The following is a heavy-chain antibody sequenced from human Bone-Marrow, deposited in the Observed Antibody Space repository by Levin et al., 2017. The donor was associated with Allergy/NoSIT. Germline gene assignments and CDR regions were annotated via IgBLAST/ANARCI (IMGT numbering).Heavy chain of an antibody. CDR2: ISSSGSTT. CDR1: GFTFSIYS. D-gene: IGHD3-16*01. CDR3: AQDRHVAVSLFHI. J-gene: IGHJ3*02. V-gene: IGHV3-23*01. Sequence: GGSLRLSCTVSGFTFSIYSINWVRQAPGKGLEWVSSISSSGSTTYYADSVKGRFTISRDNSKNTLYLQMNSLRAEDTGVYFCAQDRHVAVSLFHIWGQGTTVIVSS.